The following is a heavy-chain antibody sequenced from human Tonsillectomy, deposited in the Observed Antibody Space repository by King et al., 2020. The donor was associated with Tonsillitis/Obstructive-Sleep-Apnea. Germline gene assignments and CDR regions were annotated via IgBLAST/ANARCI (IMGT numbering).Heavy chain of an antibody. D-gene: IGHD5-18*01. J-gene: IGHJ4*02. CDR3: ARGPRGYSYGSVDY. CDR2: INPNSGGT. Sequence: QLVQSGAEVKKPGASVKVSCKASGYTFTDYYMHWVRQAPGQGLEWMGWINPNSGGTDSAQKFRGRVTMTRDTSISTAYMELRSLTSADTAVYYCARGPRGYSYGSVDYWGQGTLVTVSS. CDR1: GYTFTDYY. V-gene: IGHV1-2*02.